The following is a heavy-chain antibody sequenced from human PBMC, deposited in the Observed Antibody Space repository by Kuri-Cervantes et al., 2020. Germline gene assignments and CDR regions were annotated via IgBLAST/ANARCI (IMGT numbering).Heavy chain of an antibody. Sequence: GGSLRLSCAASGFTFSTCGMHWVRQAPGKGLEWVSSISSSSSYIYYADSVKGRFTISRDNAKNSLYLQMNGLRAEDTAVYYCARDRLARSLDPWGQGTLVTVSS. J-gene: IGHJ5*02. V-gene: IGHV3-21*01. CDR2: ISSSSSYI. D-gene: IGHD3-3*02. CDR3: ARDRLARSLDP. CDR1: GFTFSTCG.